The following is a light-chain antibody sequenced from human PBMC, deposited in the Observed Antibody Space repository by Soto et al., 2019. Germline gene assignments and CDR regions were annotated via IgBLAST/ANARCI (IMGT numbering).Light chain of an antibody. J-gene: IGLJ1*01. Sequence: QSALTQPASVSGSPGQSITISCTGTVSDVGGYNYVSWYQHHPGKAPQLMIYGVTNRPSGVSSRFSGSKSGNTASLTISGLQAEDEADYYCCSYAGSYTLVFGTGTKLTVL. CDR2: GVT. CDR1: VSDVGGYNY. CDR3: CSYAGSYTLV. V-gene: IGLV2-14*01.